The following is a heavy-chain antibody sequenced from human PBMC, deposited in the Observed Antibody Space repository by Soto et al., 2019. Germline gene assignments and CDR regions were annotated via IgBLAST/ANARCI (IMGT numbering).Heavy chain of an antibody. CDR3: ARESPYSSSSLFDY. D-gene: IGHD6-6*01. CDR1: GFTFSDYY. CDR2: ISSSGSTI. J-gene: IGHJ4*02. V-gene: IGHV3-11*01. Sequence: PGGSLRLSCAASGFTFSDYYISWIRQAPGKGLEWVSYISSSGSTIYYADSVKGRFTISRDNAKNSLYLQMNSLRAEDTAVYYCARESPYSSSSLFDYWGQGTLVTVSS.